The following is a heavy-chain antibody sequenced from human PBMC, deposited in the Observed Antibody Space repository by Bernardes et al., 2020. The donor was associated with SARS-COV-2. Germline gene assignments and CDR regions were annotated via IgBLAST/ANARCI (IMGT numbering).Heavy chain of an antibody. J-gene: IGHJ4*02. CDR2: IYTSGST. D-gene: IGHD3-10*01. V-gene: IGHV4-61*02. Sequence: SETLSLTCTVSGGSISSASYYWSWIRQPAGKGLEWIGRIYTSGSTNYNPSLKSRVTISVDTSKNQFSLKLSSVTAADTAVYYCARETGGSGSLVDYWGQGTLVTVSS. CDR3: ARETGGSGSLVDY. CDR1: GGSISSASYY.